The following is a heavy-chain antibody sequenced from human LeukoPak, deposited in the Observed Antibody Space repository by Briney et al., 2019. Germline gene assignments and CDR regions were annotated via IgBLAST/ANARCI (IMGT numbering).Heavy chain of an antibody. CDR2: IHYRGTT. Sequence: LETLSLTCSVSGASINSYYWNWIRQSPGKGLEWLGNIHYRGTTNYNPSLKSRVTLSLDSSKSQFALKVTSVTAADTAVYYCARDEFGDFQGFDYWGQGTRVTVSS. D-gene: IGHD4-17*01. J-gene: IGHJ4*02. CDR1: GASINSYY. CDR3: ARDEFGDFQGFDY. V-gene: IGHV4-59*13.